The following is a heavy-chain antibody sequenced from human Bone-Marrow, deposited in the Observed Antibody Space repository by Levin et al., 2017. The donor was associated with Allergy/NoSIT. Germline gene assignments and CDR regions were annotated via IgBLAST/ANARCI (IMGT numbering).Heavy chain of an antibody. V-gene: IGHV3-11*01. CDR2: ISSSGSTI. D-gene: IGHD3-3*01. CDR1: GFTFSDYY. J-gene: IGHJ3*02. Sequence: PGGSLRLSCAASGFTFSDYYMSWIRQAPGKGLEWVSYISSSGSTIYYADSVKGRFTISRDNAKNSLYLQMNSLRAEDTAVYYCARGLDYDFWSGYYKGMDAFDSWGQGTMVTVSS. CDR3: ARGLDYDFWSGYYKGMDAFDS.